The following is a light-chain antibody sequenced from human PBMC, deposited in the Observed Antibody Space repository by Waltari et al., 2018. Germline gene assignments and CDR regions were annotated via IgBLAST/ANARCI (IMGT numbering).Light chain of an antibody. V-gene: IGKV4-1*01. CDR1: QSVLYSSNNKNY. J-gene: IGKJ2*01. CDR3: QQYYSTPYT. Sequence: DIVMTQSPDSLAVSLGERATINCKSSQSVLYSSNNKNYLAGYQQKQGQPPQLLIYWASTRESGVPDRFSGSGSGTDFTLTISSLQAEDVAVYYCQQYYSTPYTFGQGTKLEIK. CDR2: WAS.